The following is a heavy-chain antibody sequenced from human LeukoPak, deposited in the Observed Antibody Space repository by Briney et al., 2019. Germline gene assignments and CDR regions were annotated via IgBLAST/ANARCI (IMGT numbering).Heavy chain of an antibody. D-gene: IGHD5-18*01. J-gene: IGHJ6*03. Sequence: GGSLSLSCAASGFTCSSYAMSWVRHPPGKRLEWVSAITGSGGSTYYADSVKGRFTISRDNSKNTMYLPMNTLRAEDTAVYYCAKAAAMVTAYYYYYMDVWGKGTTVTVSS. V-gene: IGHV3-23*01. CDR2: ITGSGGST. CDR3: AKAAAMVTAYYYYYMDV. CDR1: GFTCSSYA.